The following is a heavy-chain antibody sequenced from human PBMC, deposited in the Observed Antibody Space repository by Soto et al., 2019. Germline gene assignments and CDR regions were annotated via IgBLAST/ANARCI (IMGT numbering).Heavy chain of an antibody. Sequence: GGSLRLSCAASGFTFSSYAMHWVRQAPGKGLEWVAVISYDGSNKYYADSVKGRFTISRDNSKNTLYLQMNSLRAEDTAVYYCARDGSREQQLVREDYYYGMDVWGQGTTVTV. D-gene: IGHD6-13*01. J-gene: IGHJ6*02. CDR3: ARDGSREQQLVREDYYYGMDV. V-gene: IGHV3-30-3*01. CDR2: ISYDGSNK. CDR1: GFTFSSYA.